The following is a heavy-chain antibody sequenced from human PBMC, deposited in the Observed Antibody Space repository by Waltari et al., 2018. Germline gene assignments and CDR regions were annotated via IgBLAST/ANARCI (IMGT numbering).Heavy chain of an antibody. CDR3: AKVGCSGGSCQDYYYYYMDV. J-gene: IGHJ6*03. CDR1: GFTFSSYG. D-gene: IGHD2-15*01. CDR2: IRYDGSNN. V-gene: IGHV3-30*02. Sequence: QVQLVESGGGVVQPGGSLRLSCAASGFTFSSYGMHWVRQAPGKGLEWVAFIRYDGSNNYYADSVKGRFTISRDNSKNTLYLQMNSLRAEDTAVYYCAKVGCSGGSCQDYYYYYMDVWGKGTTVTVSS.